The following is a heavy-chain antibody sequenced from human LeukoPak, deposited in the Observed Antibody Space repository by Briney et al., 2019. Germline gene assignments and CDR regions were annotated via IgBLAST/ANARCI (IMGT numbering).Heavy chain of an antibody. CDR1: GFTFSSYS. V-gene: IGHV3-21*01. CDR2: ISSSSSYI. Sequence: GGSLRLSCAASGFTFSSYSMNWVRQAPGKGLEWVSSISSSSSYIYYADSVKGRFTISRDNAKNSLYLQMNSLRAEDTAVYYCARGQVGIYYDSSGYSPPGYWGQGTLVTVSS. CDR3: ARGQVGIYYDSSGYSPPGY. J-gene: IGHJ4*02. D-gene: IGHD3-22*01.